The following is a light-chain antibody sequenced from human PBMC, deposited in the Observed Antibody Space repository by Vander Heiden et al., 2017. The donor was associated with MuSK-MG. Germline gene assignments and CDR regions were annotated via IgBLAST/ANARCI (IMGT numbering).Light chain of an antibody. V-gene: IGLV3-19*01. CDR3: V. Sequence: SSELTQDPAVSVALGQTVRITCHGNSLRSYYASWYHQKPGQAHVLVIYGINNRHSGIPDRFSGPSSGKTAFLTIPRAQAEDEANSLWVFGGGTKLTVL. J-gene: IGLJ3*02. CDR2: GIN. CDR1: SLRSYY.